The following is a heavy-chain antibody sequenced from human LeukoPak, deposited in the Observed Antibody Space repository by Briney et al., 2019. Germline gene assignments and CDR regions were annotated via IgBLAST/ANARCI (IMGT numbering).Heavy chain of an antibody. Sequence: PSETLSLTXTVSGGSISSDYWSWIRQPPGKGLEWIGYIYYSGGTTYNPSLKSRVTISLDTSENQFSLKLSSVTAADTAVYYCARDRYGYLEIDYWGQGTLVTVSS. J-gene: IGHJ4*02. CDR1: GGSISSDY. D-gene: IGHD5-18*01. CDR2: IYYSGGT. V-gene: IGHV4-59*01. CDR3: ARDRYGYLEIDY.